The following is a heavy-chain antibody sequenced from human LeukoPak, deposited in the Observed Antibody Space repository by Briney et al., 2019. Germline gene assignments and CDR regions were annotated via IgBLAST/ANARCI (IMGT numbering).Heavy chain of an antibody. CDR2: IYYTGST. CDR1: GGSINSGGYF. V-gene: IGHV4-31*03. CDR3: ARERFAGGYRYLDY. J-gene: IGHJ4*02. Sequence: SETLSLTCTVSGGSINSGGYFWNWIRQHPGRGLEWIGSIYYTGSTSYYPSLKSRLTISIATSKNQFSLRLNSVIAADTAVYYCARERFAGGYRYLDYWGQGTLVTVFS. D-gene: IGHD2-8*02.